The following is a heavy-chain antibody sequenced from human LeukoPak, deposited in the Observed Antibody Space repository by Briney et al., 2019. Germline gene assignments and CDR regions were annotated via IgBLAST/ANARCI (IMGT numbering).Heavy chain of an antibody. Sequence: GGSLRLSCAASGFTFSNYRMNWVRQAPGKGLEWVSSISSSSSYIYYADSVKGRFTISRDNAKNSLSLQMNSLRAEDTALYYCARGLTGVDYWGQGAQVTVSS. D-gene: IGHD7-27*01. CDR2: ISSSSSYI. V-gene: IGHV3-21*01. J-gene: IGHJ4*02. CDR3: ARGLTGVDY. CDR1: GFTFSNYR.